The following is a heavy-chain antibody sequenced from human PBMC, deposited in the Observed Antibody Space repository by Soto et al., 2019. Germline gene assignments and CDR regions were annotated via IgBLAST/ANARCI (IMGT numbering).Heavy chain of an antibody. V-gene: IGHV3-48*02. CDR2: ISSSSSTI. CDR1: GFTFNSYS. Sequence: EVPLVESGGGLVQPGGSLRLSCAASGFTFNSYSMNLVRQAPGKGLEWVSYISSSSSTIYYADSVKGRFTISRDNAKNSLYLQMNSLRDEDTAVYYCARAGYYGSGILLWGQGTLVTVSS. D-gene: IGHD3-10*01. J-gene: IGHJ4*02. CDR3: ARAGYYGSGILL.